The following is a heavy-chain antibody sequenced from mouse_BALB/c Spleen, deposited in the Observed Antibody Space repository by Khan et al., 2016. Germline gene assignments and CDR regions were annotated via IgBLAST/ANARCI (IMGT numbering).Heavy chain of an antibody. V-gene: IGHV14-3*02. CDR2: IDPANVNT. CDR1: GFNIKDTY. Sequence: VQLQQTGAELVKPGASVKLSCTASGFNIKDTYMHWVKQRPEQGLEWIGRIDPANVNTKYDPKFQGKATITADTSSNTAYLQLSSLTSEDTAVYYCTREGYYPYWGQGTTLTVSS. CDR3: TREGYYPY. D-gene: IGHD2-3*01. J-gene: IGHJ2*01.